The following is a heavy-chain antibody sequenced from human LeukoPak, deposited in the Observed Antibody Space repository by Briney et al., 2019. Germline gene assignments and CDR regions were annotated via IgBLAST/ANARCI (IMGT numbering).Heavy chain of an antibody. V-gene: IGHV3-21*01. J-gene: IGHJ6*03. CDR1: GFTLSSYS. D-gene: IGHD1-26*01. CDR2: IGSSSSYI. CDR3: ARLMWELPPHYYYMDV. Sequence: GGSLRLSCAASGFTLSSYSMTWVRQAPGKGLEWVSSIGSSSSYIYNADSVKGRFTISRDNAKNSLYLQMNSLRVEDTAVYYCARLMWELPPHYYYMDVWGKGTTVTISS.